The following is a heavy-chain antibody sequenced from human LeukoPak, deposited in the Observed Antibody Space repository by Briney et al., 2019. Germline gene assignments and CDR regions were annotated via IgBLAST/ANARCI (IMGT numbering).Heavy chain of an antibody. V-gene: IGHV3-23*01. D-gene: IGHD3-3*01. CDR1: GFTFSSYA. CDR2: ISGSGGST. Sequence: GGSLRPSCAASGFTFSSYAMSWVRQAPGKGLEWVSAISGSGGSTYYADSVKGRFTISRDNSKNTLYLQMNSLRAEDTAVYYCAIVAIFGVVIPFYFDYWGQGTLVTVSS. J-gene: IGHJ4*02. CDR3: AIVAIFGVVIPFYFDY.